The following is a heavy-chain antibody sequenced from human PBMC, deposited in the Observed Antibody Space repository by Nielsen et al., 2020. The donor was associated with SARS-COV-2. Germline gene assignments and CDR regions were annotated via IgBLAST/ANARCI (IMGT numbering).Heavy chain of an antibody. D-gene: IGHD2-2*01. V-gene: IGHV1-2*04. CDR1: GYTFTGYY. Sequence: ASVKVSCKASGYTFTGYYMHWVRQAPGQGLEWMGWINPNSGGTNYVQKFQGWVTMTRDTSISTAYMELSRLRSDDTAVYYCARSTLQGDWFDPWGQGTLVTVSS. CDR3: ARSTLQGDWFDP. CDR2: INPNSGGT. J-gene: IGHJ5*02.